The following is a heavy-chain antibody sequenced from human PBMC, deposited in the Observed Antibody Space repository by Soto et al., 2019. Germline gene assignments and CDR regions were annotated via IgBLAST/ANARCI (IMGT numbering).Heavy chain of an antibody. D-gene: IGHD2-21*02. CDR1: VGSISSSSYY. CDR3: ARNSILGCGGDCYSGYYFDY. J-gene: IGHJ4*02. V-gene: IGHV4-39*01. Sequence: SLTCTVSVGSISSSSYYWGWIRQPPGKGLEWIGSIYYSGSTYYNPSLRSRVTISVDTSKNQFSLKLSSVTAADTAVYYCARNSILGCGGDCYSGYYFDYWGQGTLVTVSS. CDR2: IYYSGST.